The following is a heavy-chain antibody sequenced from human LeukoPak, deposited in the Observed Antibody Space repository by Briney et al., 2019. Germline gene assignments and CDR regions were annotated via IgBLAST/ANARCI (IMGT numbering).Heavy chain of an antibody. CDR1: GFTFSDYY. V-gene: IGHV3-11*01. Sequence: GGSLRLSCAASGFTFSDYYMSWIRQAPGKGLEWVSYISSSGSTIYYADSVKGRFTISRDNAKNSLHLQMNSLRAEDTAVYYCARGPRRRYSSSSLAVYYYGMDVWGQGTTVTVSS. CDR3: ARGPRRRYSSSSLAVYYYGMDV. J-gene: IGHJ6*02. D-gene: IGHD6-6*01. CDR2: ISSSGSTI.